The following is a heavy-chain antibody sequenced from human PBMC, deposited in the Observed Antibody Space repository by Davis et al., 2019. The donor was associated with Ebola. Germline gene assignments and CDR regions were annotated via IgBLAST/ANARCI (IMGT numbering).Heavy chain of an antibody. J-gene: IGHJ5*02. CDR1: GGSFSGYY. CDR3: ARGHTLTAVSNWFDP. Sequence: MPGGSLRLSCAVYGGSFSGYYWSWIRQSPGKGLEWIGYILYSGSTNYNPSLKSRLTISVDTSKNQFSLKLSSVTAADTAVYYCARGHTLTAVSNWFDPWGQGTLVTVSS. V-gene: IGHV4-59*01. CDR2: ILYSGST. D-gene: IGHD2-2*01.